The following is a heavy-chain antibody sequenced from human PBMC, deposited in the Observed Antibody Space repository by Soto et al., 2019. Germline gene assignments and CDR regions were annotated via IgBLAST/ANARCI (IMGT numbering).Heavy chain of an antibody. V-gene: IGHV4-59*01. CDR2: IYYTGST. J-gene: IGHJ2*01. Sequence: QVQLQESGPGLVKPSETLSLTCTVSGGSISSYFWSWIRQPPGKGLEWIGYIYYTGSTNYNPSLKSRVTLSVATSKNQFSLQLRSVTAADTAVYYCADFNWHFDLWGRGTLVTVSS. CDR1: GGSISSYF. CDR3: ADFNWHFDL.